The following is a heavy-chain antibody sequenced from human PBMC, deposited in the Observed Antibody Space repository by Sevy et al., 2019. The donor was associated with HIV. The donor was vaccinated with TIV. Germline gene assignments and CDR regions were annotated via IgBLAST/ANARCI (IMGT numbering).Heavy chain of an antibody. V-gene: IGHV3-21*01. CDR1: GFTFSSYS. D-gene: IGHD3-16*01. J-gene: IGHJ4*02. CDR3: ARDGKFGGASDY. Sequence: GGSLRLSCAASGFTFSSYSMNWVRQAPGKGLEWVSSISSSSSYIYYADSVKGRFTISRDNAKNSLHLQMNSLRAEDTAVYYCARDGKFGGASDYWGQGTLVTVSS. CDR2: ISSSSSYI.